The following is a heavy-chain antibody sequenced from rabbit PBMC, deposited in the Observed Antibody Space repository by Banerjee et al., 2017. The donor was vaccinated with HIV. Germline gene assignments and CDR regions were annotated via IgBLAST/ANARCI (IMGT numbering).Heavy chain of an antibody. CDR1: GFSFSNKYV. Sequence: QEQLEESGGGLVKPEGSLTLTCKASGFSFSNKYVMCLVHQAPGKRLERIACINTSSGNTVYSNWAKGRCTISITSSSTVTLHMTSMTVADTATYFCVRDMMSVCSYYTLNLWGQGTLVTVS. CDR2: INTSSGNT. J-gene: IGHJ4*01. D-gene: IGHD8-1*01. V-gene: IGHV1S45*01. CDR3: VRDMMSVCSYYTLNL.